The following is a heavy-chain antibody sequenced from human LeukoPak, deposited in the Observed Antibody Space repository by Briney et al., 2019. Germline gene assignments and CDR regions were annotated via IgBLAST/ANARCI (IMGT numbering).Heavy chain of an antibody. Sequence: SVKVSCKASGGTFSSYAISWVRQAPGQGLEWMGGIIPIFGTANYAQKFQGRVTITADESTSTAYMELSSLRSEDTAVYYCATKSTGGSGSYPNWFDPWGQGTLVTVSS. D-gene: IGHD3-10*01. J-gene: IGHJ5*02. CDR2: IIPIFGTA. CDR3: ATKSTGGSGSYPNWFDP. V-gene: IGHV1-69*01. CDR1: GGTFSSYA.